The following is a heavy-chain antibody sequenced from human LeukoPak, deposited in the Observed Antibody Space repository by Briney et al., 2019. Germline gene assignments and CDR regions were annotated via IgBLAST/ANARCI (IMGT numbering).Heavy chain of an antibody. CDR2: INPSGGST. Sequence: ASVKVSCKASGYTFTSYYMHWVRQAPGQGLEWMGIINPSGGSTSYAQKFQGRVTMTRDTSTSTVYMELSSLRSEDTAVYYCARDTLYDYVAGDAFDIWGQGTMVTVSS. D-gene: IGHD3-16*01. CDR3: ARDTLYDYVAGDAFDI. J-gene: IGHJ3*02. CDR1: GYTFTSYY. V-gene: IGHV1-46*01.